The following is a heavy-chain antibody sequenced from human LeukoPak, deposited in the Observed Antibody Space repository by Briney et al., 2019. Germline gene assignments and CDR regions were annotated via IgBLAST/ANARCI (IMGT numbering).Heavy chain of an antibody. V-gene: IGHV4-30-4*01. CDR2: IYYSGIT. Sequence: SETLSLTCSVSGGSISRSDYYWSWIRQPPGKGLEWIGYIYYSGITYYNPSLKSRVTISVDRSKNQFSLKLSSVTAADTAVYYCARDGGHYWYFDLWGRGTLVTVSS. J-gene: IGHJ2*01. D-gene: IGHD3-16*01. CDR1: GGSISRSDYY. CDR3: ARDGGHYWYFDL.